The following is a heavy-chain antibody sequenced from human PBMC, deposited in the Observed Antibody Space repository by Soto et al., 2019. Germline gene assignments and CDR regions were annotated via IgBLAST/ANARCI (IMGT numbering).Heavy chain of an antibody. Sequence: EVQLVESGGGLVQPGGSLRLSCEASGFTFRNYDMHWVRQGTGKGLEWVSGISAAGDPDYADSVEGRFTIARENAQNSFFLQRNSLRVGDTAVYYGARPDRGLYGLEVWGQGTRVIVSS. CDR2: ISAAGDP. CDR1: GFTFRNYD. CDR3: ARPDRGLYGLEV. V-gene: IGHV3-13*05. J-gene: IGHJ6*02.